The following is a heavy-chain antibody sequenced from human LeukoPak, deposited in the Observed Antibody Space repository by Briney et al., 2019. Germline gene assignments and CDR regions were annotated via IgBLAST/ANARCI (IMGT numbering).Heavy chain of an antibody. J-gene: IGHJ4*02. CDR2: IIPIFGTA. CDR1: GGTFSSYA. CDR3: ARGDTAMAFYYFDY. Sequence: SVKVSCKASGGTFSSYAISWVRQAPGQGLEWMGGIIPIFGTANCAQKFQGRVTITADKSTSTAYMELSSLRSEDTAVYYCARGDTAMAFYYFDYWGQGTLVTVSS. D-gene: IGHD5-18*01. V-gene: IGHV1-69*06.